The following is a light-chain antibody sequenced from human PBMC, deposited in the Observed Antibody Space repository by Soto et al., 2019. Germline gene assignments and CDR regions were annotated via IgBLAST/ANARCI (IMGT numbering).Light chain of an antibody. J-gene: IGLJ3*02. CDR3: SSYSTSYTWV. Sequence: QSVLTQPASVSGSRGQSITISCTGTSSDVGSQDFVSWHQQRPGKAPKFIIYGVTNRPSGVSNRFSGSKSGNTASLTISGLQADDEADYYCSSYSTSYTWVFGGGTNLTVL. CDR1: SSDVGSQDF. V-gene: IGLV2-14*01. CDR2: GVT.